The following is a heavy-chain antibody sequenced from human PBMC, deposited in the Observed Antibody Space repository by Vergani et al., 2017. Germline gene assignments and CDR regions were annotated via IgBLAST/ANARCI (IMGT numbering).Heavy chain of an antibody. J-gene: IGHJ3*02. Sequence: VQLVESGGGVVQPGRSLRLSCAASGFTFSSYGMHWVRQAPGKGLEWVGFIRSKAYGGTTEYAASVKGRFTISRDDSKSIAYLQMNSLKTEDTAVYYCTRAFLAYCSGGSCYSDAFDIWGQGTMVTVSS. CDR1: GFTFSSYG. V-gene: IGHV3-49*04. CDR3: TRAFLAYCSGGSCYSDAFDI. CDR2: IRSKAYGGTT. D-gene: IGHD2-15*01.